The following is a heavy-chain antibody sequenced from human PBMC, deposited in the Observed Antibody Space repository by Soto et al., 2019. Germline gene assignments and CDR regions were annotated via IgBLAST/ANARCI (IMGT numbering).Heavy chain of an antibody. J-gene: IGHJ6*03. CDR2: ISAYNGNT. CDR1: GYTFTSYG. D-gene: IGHD3-10*01. CDR3: ARLGVEVRRGGFGESSSSYYMDV. V-gene: IGHV1-18*01. Sequence: QVQLVQSGAEVKKPGASVKVSCKASGYTFTSYGISWVRQAPGQGLEWMGWISAYNGNTNYAQKLQGRVTMTTDASTSTAYMELRSLRSDDTAVYYCARLGVEVRRGGFGESSSSYYMDVWGKGTTVTVSS.